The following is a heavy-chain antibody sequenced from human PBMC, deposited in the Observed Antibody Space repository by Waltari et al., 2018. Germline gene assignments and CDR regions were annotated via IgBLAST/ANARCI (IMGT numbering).Heavy chain of an antibody. V-gene: IGHV4-39*01. D-gene: IGHD2-2*01. Sequence: QLQLQESGPGLVKPWETLSLTCTFSGESIHSDTSYLCWTRQPPGKGLEWIASIFYRGSNYYNPSLKRRVTISVETSKNQFSLKLSSVTAADTAVYYCARLYSGTRPPDFWGQGTLVTVSS. CDR1: GESIHSDTSY. CDR2: IFYRGSN. CDR3: ARLYSGTRPPDF. J-gene: IGHJ4*02.